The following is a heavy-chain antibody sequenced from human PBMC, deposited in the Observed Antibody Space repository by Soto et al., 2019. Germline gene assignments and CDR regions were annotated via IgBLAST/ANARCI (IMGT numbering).Heavy chain of an antibody. V-gene: IGHV3-15*07. CDR1: GFSFSPAW. Sequence: EVQLVESGGGLVTPGGSLRLSCTGTGFSFSPAWMNWVRQAPGKGLEWVGRMKSYRGGGTTDYAATVQGRFTISRDDSKNTLYLQMTSLKFGETALYFCIWQQDFYYGKAVWGQGTKVTVSS. CDR2: MKSYRGGGTT. CDR3: IWQQDFYYGKAV. D-gene: IGHD6-13*01. J-gene: IGHJ6*02.